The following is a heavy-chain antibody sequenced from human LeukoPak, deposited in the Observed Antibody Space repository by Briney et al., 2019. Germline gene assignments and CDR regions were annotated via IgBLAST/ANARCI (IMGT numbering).Heavy chain of an antibody. V-gene: IGHV3-7*01. J-gene: IGHJ4*02. Sequence: PGGSLRLSCEGSGFIFSDHWMTWIRQSPEKGLEWVANIKQDGSEKYYVDSVRGRFTISRDNAKNSLYLQMNSLRVEDTAVYYCTRGMNPERWGQGTLITVSS. CDR1: GFIFSDHW. D-gene: IGHD1-14*01. CDR2: IKQDGSEK. CDR3: TRGMNPER.